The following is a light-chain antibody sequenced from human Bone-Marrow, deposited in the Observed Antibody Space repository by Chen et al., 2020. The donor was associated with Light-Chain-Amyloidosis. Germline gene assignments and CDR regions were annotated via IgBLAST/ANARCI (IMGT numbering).Light chain of an antibody. CDR1: QSISTY. Sequence: DIQMTPSASSLSASVGDRVTITCRASQSISTYLNWYQHKPGVAPRLLIYAASKLQSGVPSRFRGSGSGTDFTLTISSLEPDDSATYYCQQSYNTPHTFGQGTNLEIK. CDR3: QQSYNTPHT. J-gene: IGKJ2*01. V-gene: IGKV1-39*01. CDR2: AAS.